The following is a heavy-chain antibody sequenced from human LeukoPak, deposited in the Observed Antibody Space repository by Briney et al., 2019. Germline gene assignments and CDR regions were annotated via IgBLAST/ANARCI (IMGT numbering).Heavy chain of an antibody. CDR1: GFTFSSYN. CDR3: ARTYDYVWGSYRYPPFDY. J-gene: IGHJ4*02. V-gene: IGHV3-21*01. CDR2: ISSSSSYI. D-gene: IGHD3-16*02. Sequence: GGSLRLSCAASGFTFSSYNMNWVRQAPGKGLEWVSSISSSSSYIYYADSVKGRFTISRDNAKNSLYLQMNSLRAEDTAVYYCARTYDYVWGSYRYPPFDYWGQGTLVTVSS.